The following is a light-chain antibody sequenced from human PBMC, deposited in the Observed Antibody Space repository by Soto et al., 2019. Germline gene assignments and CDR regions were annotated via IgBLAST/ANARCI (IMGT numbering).Light chain of an antibody. Sequence: DIQLTQSPSSLSASVGDRVTVTCRASQTTSRFLNWYQHKPGKAPKLLIYSASTLHSGVPSRFSGNGSGTDFTLTINGLQTEDLAIYYCQQSYSSPLTFGGGTKVEIK. CDR3: QQSYSSPLT. CDR1: QTTSRF. V-gene: IGKV1-39*01. CDR2: SAS. J-gene: IGKJ4*01.